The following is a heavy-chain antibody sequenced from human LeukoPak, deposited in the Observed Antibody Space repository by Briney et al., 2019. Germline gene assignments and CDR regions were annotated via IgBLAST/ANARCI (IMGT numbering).Heavy chain of an antibody. CDR1: GFTFSRHW. Sequence: GGSLRLSCAASGFTFSRHWMRWVRHAPGKGLEWLAKIKQDGSEKNYVDSVKGRFTISKENAKNSLSVQMNSLRAEDTAVYYCARGEHGALDIWGQGTMVTVSS. D-gene: IGHD1/OR15-1a*01. J-gene: IGHJ3*02. V-gene: IGHV3-7*01. CDR2: IKQDGSEK. CDR3: ARGEHGALDI.